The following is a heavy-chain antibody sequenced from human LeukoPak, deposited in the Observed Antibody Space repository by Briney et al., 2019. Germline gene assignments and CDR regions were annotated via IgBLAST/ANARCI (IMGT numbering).Heavy chain of an antibody. D-gene: IGHD3-22*01. Sequence: SVKVSCKASGGTFSSYAISWVRQAPGQGLEWMGGIIPIFGTANYAQKFQGRVTITADESTSTAYMELSSLRSEDTAVYYCARSYDRSGYPDAFDIWGQGTMVTVSS. CDR3: ARSYDRSGYPDAFDI. J-gene: IGHJ3*02. V-gene: IGHV1-69*01. CDR1: GGTFSSYA. CDR2: IIPIFGTA.